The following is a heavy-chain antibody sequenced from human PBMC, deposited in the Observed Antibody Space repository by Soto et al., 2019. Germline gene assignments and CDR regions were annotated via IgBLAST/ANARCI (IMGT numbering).Heavy chain of an antibody. Sequence: PGGSLRLSCTASGFTFGDYAMSWVRQAPGKGLEWVGFIRSKAYGGTTEYAASVKGRFTISRDDSKSIAYLQMNSLKTEDTAVYYCTRGRITIFGVVPHFDYWGQGTLATVSS. V-gene: IGHV3-49*04. CDR2: IRSKAYGGTT. CDR1: GFTFGDYA. D-gene: IGHD3-3*01. CDR3: TRGRITIFGVVPHFDY. J-gene: IGHJ4*02.